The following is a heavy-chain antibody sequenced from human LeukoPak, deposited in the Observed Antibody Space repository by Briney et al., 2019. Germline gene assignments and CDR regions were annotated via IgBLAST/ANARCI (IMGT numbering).Heavy chain of an antibody. CDR3: TRGHWGLQS. V-gene: IGHV4-59*01. CDR2: IHHSGNS. J-gene: IGHJ5*02. D-gene: IGHD7-27*01. CDR1: GASLTDYY. Sequence: PSETLSLTCTVSGASLTDYYWSWIRQSPGKGLEWISYIHHSGNSDYNPSLRCRVTTSLDTSKNQFSLNLISVTVADTAVYYCTRGHWGLQSWSQGTLVTVSS.